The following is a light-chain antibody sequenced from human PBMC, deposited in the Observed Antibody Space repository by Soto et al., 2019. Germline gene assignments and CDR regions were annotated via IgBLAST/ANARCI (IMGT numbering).Light chain of an antibody. V-gene: IGKV1-33*01. CDR1: QDISNY. J-gene: IGKJ4*01. CDR2: DAS. CDR3: QHYDNLPT. Sequence: DIQMTQSPSSLSASVGDRVAITCQASQDISNYLNWYQQKPGKAPKLLIYDASNLETGVPSRFSGSGSGTDFTFTIRSLQPEDIATYYCQHYDNLPTFGGAPNVDI.